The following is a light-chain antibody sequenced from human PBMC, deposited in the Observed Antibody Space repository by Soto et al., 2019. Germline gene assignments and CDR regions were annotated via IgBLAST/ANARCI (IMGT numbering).Light chain of an antibody. J-gene: IGKJ1*01. V-gene: IGKV3-20*01. CDR2: GAS. CDR1: QSVSSN. CDR3: QQYGSSPPTT. Sequence: EIVMTQSPVTLSVSPGERATLSCRASQSVSSNLAWYQQKPGQAPRLLIYGASTRATGIPARFSGSGSGTDFTLTISRLEPEDFAVYYCQQYGSSPPTTFGQGTKVDIK.